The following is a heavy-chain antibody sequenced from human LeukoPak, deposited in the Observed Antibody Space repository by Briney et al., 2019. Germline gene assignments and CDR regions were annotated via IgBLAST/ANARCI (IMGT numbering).Heavy chain of an antibody. CDR3: ARDRRSYCSGAGCDSGADY. CDR2: MKPNRGNT. CDR1: GYTFTRYD. D-gene: IGHD2-15*01. V-gene: IGHV1-8*01. Sequence: ASVKVSCKASGYTFTRYDINWVRQATGQGLEGMGGMKPNRGNTGYAQKFQGRVTMTRNTSISTAYMELSSLRSEDTAIYYCARDRRSYCSGAGCDSGADYWGQGTLVTVSS. J-gene: IGHJ4*02.